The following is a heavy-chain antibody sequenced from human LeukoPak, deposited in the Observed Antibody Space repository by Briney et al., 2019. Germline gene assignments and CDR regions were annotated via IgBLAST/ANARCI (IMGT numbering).Heavy chain of an antibody. CDR1: GFTFSSHW. D-gene: IGHD5-18*01. Sequence: GGSLRRSCAASGFTFSSHWMSWVRQAPGKGLEWLANIKEDGSEEYYVDSVKGPFTISRDNANSSLYLQKNSLRAEDTAVYYCARGLYTAMTAYFDYWGQGTLVTVSS. J-gene: IGHJ4*02. CDR3: ARGLYTAMTAYFDY. V-gene: IGHV3-7*05. CDR2: IKEDGSEE.